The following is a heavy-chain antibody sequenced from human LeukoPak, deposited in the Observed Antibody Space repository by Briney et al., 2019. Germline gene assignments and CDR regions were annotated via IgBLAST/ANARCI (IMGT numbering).Heavy chain of an antibody. D-gene: IGHD3-22*01. CDR2: INPNSGVK. V-gene: IGHV1-2*02. CDR3: ARVYYYDSSGYHFDY. J-gene: IGHJ4*02. Sequence: ASVKVSCKASGGTFSSYTISWVRQAPGQGLEWMGWINPNSGVKNYAQKFQGRVTMTRDTSISTAYMELSRLRSDDTAVYYCARVYYYDSSGYHFDYWGQGTLVTVSS. CDR1: GGTFSSYT.